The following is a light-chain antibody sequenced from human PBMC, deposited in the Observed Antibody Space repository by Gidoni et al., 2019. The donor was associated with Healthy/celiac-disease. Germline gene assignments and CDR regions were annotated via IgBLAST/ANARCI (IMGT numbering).Light chain of an antibody. CDR3: HSET. J-gene: IGKJ1*01. CDR1: QGISSW. CDR2: KAS. V-gene: IGKV1-5*03. Sequence: DIQMTQAPSTLSASVGDRVTITCRASQGISSWLALYQQKQGKAPKLLIYKASSLDSGVPSSCSGSGSRTEFTLIISSLQPDDFATYDCHSETFGQGTKVEIK.